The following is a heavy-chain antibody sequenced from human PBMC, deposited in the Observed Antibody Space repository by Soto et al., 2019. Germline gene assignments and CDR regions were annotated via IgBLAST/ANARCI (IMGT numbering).Heavy chain of an antibody. CDR3: AREGVVPAAKGLVDY. J-gene: IGHJ4*02. D-gene: IGHD2-2*01. CDR1: GYTFTSYA. CDR2: INAGNVNT. Sequence: QVQLVQSGAEVKKPGASVKVSYKASGYTFTSYAMHWVRQAPGQRLEWMGWINAGNVNTKYSQKFQGRVTITRDTSASTAYMELSSLRSEDTAVYYCAREGVVPAAKGLVDYWGQGTLVTVSS. V-gene: IGHV1-3*01.